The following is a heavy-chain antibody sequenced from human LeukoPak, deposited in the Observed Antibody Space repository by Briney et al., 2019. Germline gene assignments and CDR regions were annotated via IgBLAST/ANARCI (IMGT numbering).Heavy chain of an antibody. CDR3: AKDMMGELPSYYYGMDG. V-gene: IGHV3-9*01. CDR2: ISWNSGSI. J-gene: IGHJ6*02. Sequence: GGSLRLSCAASGFTFNDYALHWVRQAPGKGLEWVSGISWNSGSIGYADSVKGRFTISRDNAKNSLYLQMNSLRAEDTALYYWAKDMMGELPSYYYGMDGWGQGTTVTVSS. CDR1: GFTFNDYA. D-gene: IGHD3-16*01.